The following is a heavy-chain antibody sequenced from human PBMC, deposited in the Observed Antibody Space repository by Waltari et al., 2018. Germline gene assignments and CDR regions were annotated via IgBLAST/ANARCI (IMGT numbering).Heavy chain of an antibody. CDR1: GYTFTGYY. CDR3: ARGKSGSNDWFDP. J-gene: IGHJ5*02. D-gene: IGHD1-26*01. CDR2: INPNRGGT. V-gene: IGHV1-2*02. Sequence: QVQLVQSGAEVKKPGASVKVSCKASGYTFTGYYMHWVRQAPGQGLEWMGWINPNRGGTNYAQKFQGRVTMTRDTSISTAYMELSRLRSDDTAVYYCARGKSGSNDWFDPWGQGTLVTVSS.